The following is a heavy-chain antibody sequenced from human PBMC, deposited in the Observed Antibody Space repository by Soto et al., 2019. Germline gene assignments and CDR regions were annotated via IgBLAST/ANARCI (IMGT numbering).Heavy chain of an antibody. CDR3: ARGDGNTYGTIFDY. CDR1: GSTFSSYA. J-gene: IGHJ4*02. V-gene: IGHV3-30-3*01. CDR2: ISYDVSNK. Sequence: PGGSLRLSCAASGSTFSSYAMHWVRQAPGKGLEWVAFISYDVSNKYYADSVTGRFTISRDNSKNTLYLQMNSLRAEDTAVYYCARGDGNTYGTIFDYWGQGTLVTFSS. D-gene: IGHD5-18*01.